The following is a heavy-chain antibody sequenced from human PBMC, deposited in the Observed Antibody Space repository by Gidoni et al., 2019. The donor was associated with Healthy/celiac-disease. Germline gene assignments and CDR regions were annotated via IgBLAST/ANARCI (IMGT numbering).Heavy chain of an antibody. CDR3: ARTNLDFWSGYYTPPDY. J-gene: IGHJ4*02. Sequence: GVEWMGIINPSGGSTSYAQKFQGRVTMTRDTSTSTVYMELSSLRSEDTAVYYCARTNLDFWSGYYTPPDYWGQGTLVTVSS. V-gene: IGHV1-46*01. D-gene: IGHD3-3*01. CDR2: INPSGGST.